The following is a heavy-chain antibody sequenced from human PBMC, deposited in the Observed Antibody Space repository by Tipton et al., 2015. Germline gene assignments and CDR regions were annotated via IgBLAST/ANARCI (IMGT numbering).Heavy chain of an antibody. CDR3: ARGNPYYYESSGYFFYAMDV. CDR2: INPGDSDT. V-gene: IGHV5-51*01. CDR1: AYTFTTNW. J-gene: IGHJ6*02. Sequence: QLVQSGAEVRKPGESLKISCKGFAYTFTTNWIGWVRQMPGKGLEWMGLINPGDSDTRYSPSFQGQVTISADKSISTAYLQWSSLKASDTAMYYCARGNPYYYESSGYFFYAMDVWGQGTTVTVSS. D-gene: IGHD3-22*01.